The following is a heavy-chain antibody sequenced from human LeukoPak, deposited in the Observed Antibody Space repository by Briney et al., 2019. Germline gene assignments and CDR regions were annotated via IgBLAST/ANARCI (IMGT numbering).Heavy chain of an antibody. V-gene: IGHV4-4*01. Sequence: SETLSLTCTVSGDFFSSTHWWSWVRQPPGKGLEWIGEIHHTGNTNYNPSLKSRVTMAVDRSKNQFSLKVSSVTAADTAVYCCAREGSNTSTMYWFDPWGQGSLVTVSS. CDR2: IHHTGNT. D-gene: IGHD2-15*01. CDR3: AREGSNTSTMYWFDP. CDR1: GDFFSSTHW. J-gene: IGHJ5*02.